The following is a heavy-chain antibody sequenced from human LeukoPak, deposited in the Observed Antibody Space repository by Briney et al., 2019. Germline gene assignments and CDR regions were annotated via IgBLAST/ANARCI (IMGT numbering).Heavy chain of an antibody. CDR2: IYYTGST. V-gene: IGHV4-59*01. Sequence: SETLSLTCTVSGDSISIYYWSWIRQPPGKGLEWIGCIYYTGSTTYNPSLKSRLTISIDTSKNQFSLNLISLTAADTAVYYCARGRGDSRGTSFDSWGQGTLVTVSS. D-gene: IGHD3-22*01. J-gene: IGHJ4*02. CDR1: GDSISIYY. CDR3: ARGRGDSRGTSFDS.